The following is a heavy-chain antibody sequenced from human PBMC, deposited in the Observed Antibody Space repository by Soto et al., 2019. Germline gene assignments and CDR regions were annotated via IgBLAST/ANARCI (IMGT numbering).Heavy chain of an antibody. D-gene: IGHD2-8*02. CDR2: ILVRGST. CDR1: GFTCSSYD. J-gene: IGHJ3*02. Sequence: GGSLRLSCAASGFTCSSYDMSWVRQAPGKGLEWVSTILVRGSTHYPDSVKGRFTISRDNSKNTLFLQMNSLTAGDTAVYYCAKATATGGGAFDICGQGTKVTVSS. V-gene: IGHV3-23*01. CDR3: AKATATGGGAFDI.